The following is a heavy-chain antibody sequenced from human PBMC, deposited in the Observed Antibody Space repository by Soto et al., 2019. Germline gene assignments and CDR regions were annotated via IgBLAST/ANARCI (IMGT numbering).Heavy chain of an antibody. Sequence: SETLSLTCSVSGDAISNYYWSWIRQTPGKGLEWIGCVHDSGSTDYNPSLKGRVTMSLHTSKSQFSLNLSSVTAADSAAYYCARGTRALITSFFAYWGQGIPVTV. V-gene: IGHV4-59*01. CDR3: ARGTRALITSFFAY. J-gene: IGHJ4*02. CDR2: VHDSGST. CDR1: GDAISNYY. D-gene: IGHD1-20*01.